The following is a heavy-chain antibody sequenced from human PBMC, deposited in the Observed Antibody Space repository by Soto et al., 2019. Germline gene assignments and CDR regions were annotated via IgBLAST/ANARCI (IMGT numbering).Heavy chain of an antibody. V-gene: IGHV4-34*01. CDR3: ARGRWLRQSFDS. CDR2: INHSGST. J-gene: IGHJ4*02. CDR1: GGSFSGFY. D-gene: IGHD5-12*01. Sequence: SETLSLTCAVYGGSFSGFYWSWIRQPPGKGLEWIGEINHSGSTNYNPSLKSRVTISVDTSKNQFSLNLYSVTAADTAVYYCARGRWLRQSFDSWGQGTLVTV.